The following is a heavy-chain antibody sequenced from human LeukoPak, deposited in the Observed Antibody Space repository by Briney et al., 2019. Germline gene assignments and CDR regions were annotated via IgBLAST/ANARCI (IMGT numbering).Heavy chain of an antibody. D-gene: IGHD2-8*01. CDR1: GGTFSSYA. Sequence: GASVKVSCKASGGTFSSYAISWVRQAPGQGLEWMGGIIPIFGTANYAQKFQGRVTITTGESTSTAYMELSSLRSEDTAVFYCARMPYCTNGVCYRRNWFDPWGQGTLVTVSS. J-gene: IGHJ5*02. CDR2: IIPIFGTA. CDR3: ARMPYCTNGVCYRRNWFDP. V-gene: IGHV1-69*05.